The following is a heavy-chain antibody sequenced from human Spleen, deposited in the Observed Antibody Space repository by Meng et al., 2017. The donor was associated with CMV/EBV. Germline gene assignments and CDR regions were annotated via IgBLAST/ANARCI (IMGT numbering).Heavy chain of an antibody. CDR2: INPYNGNT. CDR1: GYTFTSFG. V-gene: IGHV1-18*01. Sequence: ASVKISCKASGYTFTSFGITWVRQAPGQGLEWMGWINPYNGNTNYAQKLQGRVTMTTDTSTSTVYMEVGSLRSDDTAVYYCARQDTAPDYWGQGTRVTVSS. D-gene: IGHD5-18*01. CDR3: ARQDTAPDY. J-gene: IGHJ4*02.